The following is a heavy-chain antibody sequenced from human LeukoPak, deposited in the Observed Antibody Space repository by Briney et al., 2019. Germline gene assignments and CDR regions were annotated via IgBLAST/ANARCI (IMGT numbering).Heavy chain of an antibody. Sequence: GGSMRLSCAASGFTFTNAWMNWVRQAPGRGLEWVGRIKSKADGETIDYAAPVKGRFTFSRDDSKNMLYLQMNSLKSEDTAVYYCSTLTSRGLSDSWGQGTLVTVSS. CDR3: STLTSRGLSDS. D-gene: IGHD1-20*01. J-gene: IGHJ4*02. CDR1: GFTFTNAW. CDR2: IKSKADGETI. V-gene: IGHV3-15*07.